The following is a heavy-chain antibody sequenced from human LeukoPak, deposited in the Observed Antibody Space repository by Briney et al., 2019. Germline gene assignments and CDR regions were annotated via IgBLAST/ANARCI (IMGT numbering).Heavy chain of an antibody. CDR3: ARDLGTYSDMVRLGVFLF. CDR2: ISYEGGTQ. D-gene: IGHD1-26*01. CDR1: AVTLTPYG. J-gene: IGHJ4*02. V-gene: IGHV3-30*03. Sequence: QPGMSLRLSCAASAVTLTPYGIHWVRQAPGKGLEWVAVISYEGGTQHYADSVKGRFTISRDNSKNTRYMEMNSLRAEDTAVYYSARDLGTYSDMVRLGVFLFWRQEILVTVSS.